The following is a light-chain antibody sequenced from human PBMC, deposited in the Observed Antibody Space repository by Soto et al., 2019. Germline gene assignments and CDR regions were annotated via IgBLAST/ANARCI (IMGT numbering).Light chain of an antibody. Sequence: SYELTQPPSVSVSPGQTASITCSGDNLGNKFSCWYQQKPDQSPVVVIYQDDKRPSGIPERFSGSNSGDTATLSISETQALDEADYYCQAWDSSTAVFGGGTKVTVL. CDR2: QDD. CDR1: NLGNKF. J-gene: IGLJ2*01. CDR3: QAWDSSTAV. V-gene: IGLV3-1*01.